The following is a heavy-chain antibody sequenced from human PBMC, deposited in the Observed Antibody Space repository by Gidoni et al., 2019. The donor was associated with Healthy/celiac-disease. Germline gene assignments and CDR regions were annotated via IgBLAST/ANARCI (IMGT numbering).Heavy chain of an antibody. V-gene: IGHV1-69*06. D-gene: IGHD3-10*01. CDR3: ASYRVRGVIYYYYGMDV. CDR2: IIPIFGTA. CDR1: GRTLSSHA. Sequence: QLQLVQSGAEEQKPEPSVKVSCQAPGRTLSSHAIRWLRQAPGQGLEWMGGIIPIFGTANYAQKFQGRGTITADKSTSTAYMELSSLRSEDTAVYYCASYRVRGVIYYYYGMDVWGQGTTVTVSS. J-gene: IGHJ6*02.